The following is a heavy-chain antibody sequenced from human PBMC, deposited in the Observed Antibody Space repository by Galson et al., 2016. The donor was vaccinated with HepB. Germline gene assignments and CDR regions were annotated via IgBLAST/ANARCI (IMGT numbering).Heavy chain of an antibody. Sequence: SLRLSCAASGFTLSDYYMDWVRQAPGKGLEWVGRTRNRARSYTTDYVASAKGRFSISRDNSKNSVYLHMNGLKFEDAAIYYRTRTGLGDFDYWGRGTLVTVSS. CDR1: GFTLSDYY. CDR2: TRNRARSYTT. J-gene: IGHJ4*02. V-gene: IGHV3-72*01. CDR3: TRTGLGDFDY.